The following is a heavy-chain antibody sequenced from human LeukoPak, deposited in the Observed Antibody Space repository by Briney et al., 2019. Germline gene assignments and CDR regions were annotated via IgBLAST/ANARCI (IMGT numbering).Heavy chain of an antibody. D-gene: IGHD4-17*01. CDR3: AKMRGGTSVTNYFDD. CDR1: GFTFSSYA. CDR2: ISGSGGST. V-gene: IGHV3-23*01. Sequence: PGGSLRLSCAASGFTFSSYAMSWVRQAPGKGLEWVSAISGSGGSTYYADSVKGRFTISRDNSKNTLYLQMNSLRAEDTAVYYCAKMRGGTSVTNYFDDWGQGTLVTVSS. J-gene: IGHJ4*02.